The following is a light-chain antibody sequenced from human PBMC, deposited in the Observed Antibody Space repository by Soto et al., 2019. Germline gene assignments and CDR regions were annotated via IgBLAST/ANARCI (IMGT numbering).Light chain of an antibody. CDR1: NIGSKN. V-gene: IGLV3-9*01. Sequence: SYELTQPLSVSVALGQTARITCGGNNIGSKNVHWYQQKPGQAPVLVIYRDTNRPSGIPERFSGSNSGNTATLTISRAQAGDEADYSCQVWDSSPDVVFGGGTSSPS. J-gene: IGLJ2*01. CDR3: QVWDSSPDVV. CDR2: RDT.